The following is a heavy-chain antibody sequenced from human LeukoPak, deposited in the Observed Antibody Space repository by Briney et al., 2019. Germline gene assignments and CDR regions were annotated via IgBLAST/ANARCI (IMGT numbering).Heavy chain of an antibody. J-gene: IGHJ4*02. CDR3: ANSLGYCSSTSCRDY. CDR1: GFTFSSYS. D-gene: IGHD2-2*01. Sequence: GGSLRLSCAASGFTFSSYSMHWVRQAPGKGLEWVASLSYEGVNKYYADSVKGRFTVSRDSSKNTLYLQMNSLRVEDTAVYYCANSLGYCSSTSCRDYWGQGTLVTVSS. V-gene: IGHV3-30-3*01. CDR2: LSYEGVNK.